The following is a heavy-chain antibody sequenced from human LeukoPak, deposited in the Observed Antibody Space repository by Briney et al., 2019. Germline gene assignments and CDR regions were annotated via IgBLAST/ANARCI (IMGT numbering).Heavy chain of an antibody. V-gene: IGHV4-4*07. J-gene: IGHJ4*02. CDR2: IYTSGST. Sequence: SETLSLTCTVSGGSISSYYWSWIRQPAGKGLEWIGRIYTSGSTNYNPSLKSRVTMSVDTSKNQFSLKLSPVTAADTAVYYCARTCYYCSGGSCYHYYFDYWGQGTLVTVSS. D-gene: IGHD2-15*01. CDR1: GGSISSYY. CDR3: ARTCYYCSGGSCYHYYFDY.